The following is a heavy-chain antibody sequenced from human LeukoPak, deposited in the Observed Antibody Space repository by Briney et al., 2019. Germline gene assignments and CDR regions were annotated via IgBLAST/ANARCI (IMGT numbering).Heavy chain of an antibody. J-gene: IGHJ5*02. D-gene: IGHD2-15*01. Sequence: PSETLSLTCTVSGGSISSGGYYWSWIRQHPGKGLEWIGYIYYSGSTYYNPSLKSRVTISVDTSKNQFSLKLSSVTAADTAVYYCARGLAFRYCSGGSCNWFDPWGQGTLVTVSS. CDR3: ARGLAFRYCSGGSCNWFDP. V-gene: IGHV4-31*03. CDR2: IYYSGST. CDR1: GGSISSGGYY.